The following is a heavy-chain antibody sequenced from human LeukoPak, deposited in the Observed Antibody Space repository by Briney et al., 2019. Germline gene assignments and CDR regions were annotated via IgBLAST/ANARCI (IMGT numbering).Heavy chain of an antibody. CDR1: GYSFTNYW. Sequence: GESLKISCKGSGYSFTNYWIGWVRQMPGKGLEWMGIIYPGDSDTRYSPSFQGQVTISADRSISTAYLQWSSLKASDTAMYYCARHSPYSSSWYYYGMDVWGQGSTVTVPS. CDR3: ARHSPYSSSWYYYGMDV. V-gene: IGHV5-51*01. CDR2: IYPGDSDT. D-gene: IGHD6-13*01. J-gene: IGHJ6*02.